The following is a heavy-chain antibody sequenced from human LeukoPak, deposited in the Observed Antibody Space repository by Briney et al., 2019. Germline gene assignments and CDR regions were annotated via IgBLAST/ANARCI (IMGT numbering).Heavy chain of an antibody. D-gene: IGHD1-1*01. CDR1: GFTFSSYA. Sequence: AGGSLRLSCAASGFTFSSYAMSWVRQAPGKGLEWVSAISGSGGSTYYADSVKGRFTISRDNSKNTLCLQMNSLRAEDTAVYYCAKRSSGTTYYFDYWGQGTLVTVSS. CDR2: ISGSGGST. V-gene: IGHV3-23*01. J-gene: IGHJ4*02. CDR3: AKRSSGTTYYFDY.